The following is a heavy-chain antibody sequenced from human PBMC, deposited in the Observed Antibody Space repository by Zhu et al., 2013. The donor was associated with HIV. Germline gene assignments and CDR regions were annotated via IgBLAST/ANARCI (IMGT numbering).Heavy chain of an antibody. J-gene: IGHJ5*02. D-gene: IGHD2-8*02. Sequence: QVHLVQSGAEVKKPGASVKVSCKASGYTFTNYFIHWVRQAPGQGLEWMGWLNPNTGGTNFAQKFQGRLTVTRDSSINTAYMELSSLRYDDTAVYFCAKTXLAGTSASWVDPWGQGTLVTVSS. CDR1: GYTFTNYF. CDR2: LNPNTGGT. CDR3: AKTXLAGTSASWVDP. V-gene: IGHV1-2*02.